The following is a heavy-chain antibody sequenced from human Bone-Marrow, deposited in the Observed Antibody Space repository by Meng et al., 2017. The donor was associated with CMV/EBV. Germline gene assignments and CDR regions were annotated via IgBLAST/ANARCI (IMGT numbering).Heavy chain of an antibody. CDR1: GFTFGDRY. Sequence: SLKISCAASGFTFGDRYMSWIRQAPGKGLEWIAYISGPGRTIYYADSLQGRVTISRDNADKLLYLQINGLKVDDTAVYYCATTAAGFDSWGQGTLVTVSS. D-gene: IGHD6-13*01. V-gene: IGHV3-11*04. CDR3: ATTAAGFDS. CDR2: ISGPGRTI. J-gene: IGHJ4*02.